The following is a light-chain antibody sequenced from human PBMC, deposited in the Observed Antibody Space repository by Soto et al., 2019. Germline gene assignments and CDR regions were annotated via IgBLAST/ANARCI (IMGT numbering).Light chain of an antibody. Sequence: QSALTQPASVSGSPGQSLTISCTGTSSDVGRYNYVSWYQQHPGKAPKLMIYEVSNRPSGVSNRFSGSESGNTASLTISGLQAEDEANYYCSSYTSISTRVFGGGTQLTVL. CDR3: SSYTSISTRV. CDR1: SSDVGRYNY. J-gene: IGLJ3*02. V-gene: IGLV2-14*01. CDR2: EVS.